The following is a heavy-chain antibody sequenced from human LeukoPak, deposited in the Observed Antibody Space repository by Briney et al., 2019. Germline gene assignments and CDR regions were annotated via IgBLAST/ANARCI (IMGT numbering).Heavy chain of an antibody. CDR3: ARLIPQKWELPGKWFDP. J-gene: IGHJ5*02. CDR2: ISAYNGHT. V-gene: IGHV1-18*01. D-gene: IGHD1-26*01. Sequence: ASVKVSCKASGYTFSSYGISWVRQVPGQGLEWMGWISAYNGHTNYAQKLQGRVIMTTDTSTSTAYMELRSLRSGDTAVYYCARLIPQKWELPGKWFDPWGQGTLVTVSS. CDR1: GYTFSSYG.